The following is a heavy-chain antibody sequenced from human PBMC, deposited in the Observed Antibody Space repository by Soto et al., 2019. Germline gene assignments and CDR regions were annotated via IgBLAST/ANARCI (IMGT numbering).Heavy chain of an antibody. CDR2: LSSSGEKT. CDR3: AKESLFPSIQGIITN. V-gene: IGHV3-23*01. J-gene: IGHJ4*02. CDR1: GLNFAGYV. Sequence: EVRLSESGGGLARPGGSLRLSCEASGLNFAGYVMSWVRQAPGKGLDWVSSLSSSGEKTYYSDSVRGRFTISRDNTKNTVYLQMNTLSADDTAVYFCAKESLFPSIQGIITNWGQGVVVTVSS. D-gene: IGHD2-2*01.